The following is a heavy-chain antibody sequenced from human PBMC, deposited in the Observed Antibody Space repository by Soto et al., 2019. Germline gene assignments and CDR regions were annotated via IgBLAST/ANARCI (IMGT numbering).Heavy chain of an antibody. CDR3: AREVRGVTTPYYYYGMDV. J-gene: IGHJ6*02. CDR2: ISSSSSTI. Sequence: GGSLRLSCAASGFTFSSYSMNWVRQAPGKGLEWVSYISSSSSTIYYADSVKGRFTISRDNAKNSLYLQMNSLRDEDTAVYYCAREVRGVTTPYYYYGMDVWGQGTTVTVYS. D-gene: IGHD4-17*01. V-gene: IGHV3-48*02. CDR1: GFTFSSYS.